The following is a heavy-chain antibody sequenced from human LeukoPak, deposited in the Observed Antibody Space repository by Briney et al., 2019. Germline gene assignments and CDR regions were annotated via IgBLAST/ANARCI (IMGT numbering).Heavy chain of an antibody. Sequence: ASVKVSCKASGCTFINYGINWIRQAPGQGLEWMGWISAHNANTKYAQNFQGRVTMTTDTSSTTAYMELKSLTSDDTAVYYCARGCTGTSCYRGNDYWGQGTLVTVSS. CDR3: ARGCTGTSCYRGNDY. J-gene: IGHJ4*02. CDR2: ISAHNANT. D-gene: IGHD2-2*02. CDR1: GCTFINYG. V-gene: IGHV1-18*01.